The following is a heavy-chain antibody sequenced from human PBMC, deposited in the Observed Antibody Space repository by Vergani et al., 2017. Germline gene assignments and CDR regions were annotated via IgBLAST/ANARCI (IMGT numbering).Heavy chain of an antibody. Sequence: EVQLLESGGGLVQPGGSLRLSCAASGFTFSSYAMSWVRQAPGKGLEWVSAISGSGGSTYYEDSVKGRFTISRDNSKHTLYLQMNSLRAEDTAVYYWANLPKKSFGVVNDDYWGQGTLVTVAS. D-gene: IGHD3-3*01. CDR1: GFTFSSYA. CDR2: ISGSGGST. V-gene: IGHV3-23*01. J-gene: IGHJ4*02. CDR3: ANLPKKSFGVVNDDY.